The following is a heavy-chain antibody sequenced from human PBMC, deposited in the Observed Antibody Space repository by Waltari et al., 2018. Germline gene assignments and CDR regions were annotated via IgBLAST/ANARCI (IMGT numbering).Heavy chain of an antibody. Sequence: QVQLQESGPGLVKPSETLSLTCTVSGGSISSYYWSWIRQPAGKGLEWIGRVYTGGRTNYDPTLKSRFTMSVDTSKNQFSLKLSSVTAADTAVYYCARDLTYGDYGVYFDYWGQGTLVTVSS. V-gene: IGHV4-4*07. CDR3: ARDLTYGDYGVYFDY. CDR1: GGSISSYY. D-gene: IGHD4-17*01. CDR2: VYTGGRT. J-gene: IGHJ4*02.